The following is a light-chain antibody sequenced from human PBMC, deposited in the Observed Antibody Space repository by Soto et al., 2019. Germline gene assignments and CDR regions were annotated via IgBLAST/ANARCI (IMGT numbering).Light chain of an antibody. CDR3: LLFRGSPT. V-gene: IGKV3-20*01. CDR1: QVVVTAY. Sequence: EIVLTQSPGTLSVSPGERATLSCRASQVVVTAYIHWYQHKPGQAPRLLISGASTRASGIPDRFSVSGVGTDFTLTINRLEPEDCAVYYCLLFRGSPTFGPGSRVHI. J-gene: IGKJ3*01. CDR2: GAS.